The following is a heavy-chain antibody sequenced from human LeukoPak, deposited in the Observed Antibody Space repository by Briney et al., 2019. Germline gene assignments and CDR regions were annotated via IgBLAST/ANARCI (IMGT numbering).Heavy chain of an antibody. CDR3: ASAPPIYHYNYGMDV. V-gene: IGHV4-59*01. Sequence: PSETLSLTCTVSGGSISNYYLNWIRQPPGKGLEWIGYIYYSGSTNYNPALKSRVTISGDTSKNQFSLKLTSVTAADTAVYWCASAPPIYHYNYGMDVWGQGTTVTVSS. CDR1: GGSISNYY. J-gene: IGHJ6*02. CDR2: IYYSGST.